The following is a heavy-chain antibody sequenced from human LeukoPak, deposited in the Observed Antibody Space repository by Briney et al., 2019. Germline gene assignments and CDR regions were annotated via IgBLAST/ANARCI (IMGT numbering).Heavy chain of an antibody. CDR3: VRGRITVAMYYFDS. Sequence: ASVKVSCKASGYTFTSYDINWVRQATGQGLEWMGWMNPNSGNTGYAQKFQGRVTLTRDTSITTAHMELSSLRSEDTAVYYCVRGRITVAMYYFDSWGQGTLVTVSS. CDR1: GYTFTSYD. CDR2: MNPNSGNT. J-gene: IGHJ4*02. V-gene: IGHV1-8*01. D-gene: IGHD6-19*01.